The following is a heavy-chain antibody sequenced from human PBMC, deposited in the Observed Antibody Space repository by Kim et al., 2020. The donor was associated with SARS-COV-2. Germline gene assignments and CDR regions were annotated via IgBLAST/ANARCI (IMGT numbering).Heavy chain of an antibody. CDR3: AREGRGTTSDAFDI. V-gene: IGHV4-59*01. D-gene: IGHD1-1*01. Sequence: NPSLKSRVTISVDTSKNQFSLKLSSVTAADTAVYYCAREGRGTTSDAFDIWGQGTMVTVSS. J-gene: IGHJ3*02.